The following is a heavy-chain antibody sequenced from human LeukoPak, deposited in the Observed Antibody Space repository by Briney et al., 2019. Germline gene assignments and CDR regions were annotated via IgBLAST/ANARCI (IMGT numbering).Heavy chain of an antibody. CDR2: ISWNSGSI. J-gene: IGHJ3*02. CDR1: GFTFDDYA. D-gene: IGHD1-26*01. CDR3: AKDIGGSFPVSAFDI. Sequence: GRSLRLSCAASGFTFDDYAMHWVRQAPGKGLEWVSGISWNSGSIGYADSVKGRFTISRDNAKNSLYLQMNSLRAEDMALYYCAKDIGGSFPVSAFDIWGQGTMVTVSS. V-gene: IGHV3-9*03.